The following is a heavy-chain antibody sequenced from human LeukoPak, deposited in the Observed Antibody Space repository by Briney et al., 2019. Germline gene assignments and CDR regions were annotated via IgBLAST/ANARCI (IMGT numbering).Heavy chain of an antibody. CDR2: IYYSGST. V-gene: IGHV4-59*12. D-gene: IGHD3-22*01. CDR1: GGSISSYY. J-gene: IGHJ4*02. CDR3: ARAVESSVRFDD. Sequence: SETLSLTCTVSGGSISSYYWSWIRQPPGKGLEWIGYIYYSGSTNYNPSLKSRVTISVDTSKNQFSLKLSSVTAADTAVYYCARAVESSVRFDDWGQGTLVTVSS.